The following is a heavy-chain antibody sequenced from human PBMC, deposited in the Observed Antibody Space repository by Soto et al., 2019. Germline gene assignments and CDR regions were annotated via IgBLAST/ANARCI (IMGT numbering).Heavy chain of an antibody. J-gene: IGHJ4*02. CDR1: GGSISSGDYY. D-gene: IGHD3-10*01. V-gene: IGHV4-30-4*01. CDR3: ATIRSGSYPNYYFDY. CDR2: MYYSGST. Sequence: QVQLQESGPGLVKPSQTLSLTCTVSGGSISSGDYYWSWIRQPPGKGLEWIGYMYYSGSTYYNPSLKSLVTISVDTSKNQFSLKLSSVTAADTAVYYCATIRSGSYPNYYFDYWGQGTLVTVSS.